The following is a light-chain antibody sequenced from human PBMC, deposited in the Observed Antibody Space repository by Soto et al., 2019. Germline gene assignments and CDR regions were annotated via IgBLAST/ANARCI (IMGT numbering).Light chain of an antibody. Sequence: DIQMTQSPATLSASGGDRVTITCRASQSINSWLAWYQQKPGKAPKLLIYEASSLESGVPLRFGGSGSGTEFTLTISSLQPDDFATYYCQQYYSYSWTFGQGTKVDIK. CDR3: QQYYSYSWT. CDR2: EAS. J-gene: IGKJ1*01. V-gene: IGKV1-5*03. CDR1: QSINSW.